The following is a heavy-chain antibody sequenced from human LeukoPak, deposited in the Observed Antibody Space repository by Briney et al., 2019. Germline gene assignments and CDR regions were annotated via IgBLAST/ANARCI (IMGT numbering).Heavy chain of an antibody. Sequence: GGSLRLSCAASGFTFSSYAMSWVRQAPGKGLEWVSALSGSGGSTYYADSVKGRFTISRDNSKNTLYLQMNSLRAEDTAVYYCAKDPGYCSGGSCYSGVYWGQGTLVTVSS. CDR3: AKDPGYCSGGSCYSGVY. CDR1: GFTFSSYA. J-gene: IGHJ4*02. D-gene: IGHD2-15*01. V-gene: IGHV3-23*01. CDR2: LSGSGGST.